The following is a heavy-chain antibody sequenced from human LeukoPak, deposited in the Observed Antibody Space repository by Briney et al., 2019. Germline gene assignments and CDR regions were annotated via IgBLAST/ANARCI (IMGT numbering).Heavy chain of an antibody. J-gene: IGHJ4*02. D-gene: IGHD1-26*01. CDR1: GFTFSIYD. CDR2: ISGSGAST. Sequence: GGSLRLSCAASGFTFSIYDMSWVRQAPGKGLEWVSGISGSGASTYYAGSVKGRFTISRDDSRNTLYLQMNSLRGDDTAVYYCAKDVGKWESLHFFDYWGQGTLVTVSS. V-gene: IGHV3-23*01. CDR3: AKDVGKWESLHFFDY.